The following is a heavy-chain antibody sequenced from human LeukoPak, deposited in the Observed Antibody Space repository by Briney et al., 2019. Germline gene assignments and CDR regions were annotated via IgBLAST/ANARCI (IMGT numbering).Heavy chain of an antibody. Sequence: LSLTCAVYGGPFSGYYWSWIRQPPGKGLEWVSYISSSGSTTYYADSVKGRFTISRDNSKNTLYLQMNSLRAEDTAVYYCAKGIRLLGYCSSTSCFRNWFDPWGQGTLVTVSS. CDR2: ISSSGSTT. D-gene: IGHD2-2*01. J-gene: IGHJ5*02. CDR3: AKGIRLLGYCSSTSCFRNWFDP. V-gene: IGHV3-11*01. CDR1: GGPFSGYY.